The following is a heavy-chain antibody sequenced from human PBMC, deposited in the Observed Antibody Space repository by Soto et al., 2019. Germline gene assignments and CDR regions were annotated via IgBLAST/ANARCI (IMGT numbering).Heavy chain of an antibody. CDR1: GGTFSSYA. D-gene: IGHD2-15*01. CDR3: ARGYCSGGSCYRPFDY. Sequence: ASVKVSCKASGGTFSSYAISWVRQAPGQGLEWMGGIIPIFGKANYAQKFQGRVTITADESTSTAYMELSSLRSEDTAVYYCARGYCSGGSCYRPFDYWGQGTLVTVSS. J-gene: IGHJ4*02. CDR2: IIPIFGKA. V-gene: IGHV1-69*13.